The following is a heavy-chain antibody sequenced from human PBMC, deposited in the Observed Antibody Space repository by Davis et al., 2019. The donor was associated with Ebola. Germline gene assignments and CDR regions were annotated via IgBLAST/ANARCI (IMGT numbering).Heavy chain of an antibody. CDR3: AREKDYYYHGLDV. CDR2: IYTTGST. J-gene: IGHJ6*02. V-gene: IGHV4-4*07. Sequence: PSETLSLTCTVSGCSISSYYWSWIRQPAGKGLEWIGRIYTTGSTNYNPSLKSRVTMSVDTSKNQFSLKLSSVTAADTAVYYCAREKDYYYHGLDVWGQGTTVTVSS. CDR1: GCSISSYY. D-gene: IGHD2-15*01.